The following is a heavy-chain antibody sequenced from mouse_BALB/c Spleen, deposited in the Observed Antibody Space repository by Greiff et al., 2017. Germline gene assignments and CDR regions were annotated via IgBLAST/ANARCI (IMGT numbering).Heavy chain of an antibody. D-gene: IGHD2-14*01. CDR3: TREGCYRGFDY. CDR2: IYPGDGDT. V-gene: IGHV1-82*01. CDR1: GYAFSSSW. J-gene: IGHJ2*01. Sequence: QVQLQQSGPELVKPGASVKISCKASGYAFSSSWMNWVKQRPGQGLEWIGRIYPGDGDTNYNGKFKGKATLTADKSSSTAYMQLSSLTSVDSAVYFCTREGCYRGFDYWGQGTTLTVSS.